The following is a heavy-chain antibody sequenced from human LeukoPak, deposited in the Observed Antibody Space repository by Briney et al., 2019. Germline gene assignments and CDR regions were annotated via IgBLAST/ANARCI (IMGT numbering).Heavy chain of an antibody. CDR1: GFTFSSYE. V-gene: IGHV3-48*03. J-gene: IGHJ1*01. CDR2: ISSSGSTI. Sequence: GGSLRLSCAASGFTFSSYEMNCVRQAPGKGLEWVSYISSSGSTIYYADSVKGRFTISRDNAKNSLYLQMNSLRAEDTAVYYCAGGGTLEYFQYWGQGTLVSVSS. CDR3: AGGGTLEYFQY. D-gene: IGHD3-16*01.